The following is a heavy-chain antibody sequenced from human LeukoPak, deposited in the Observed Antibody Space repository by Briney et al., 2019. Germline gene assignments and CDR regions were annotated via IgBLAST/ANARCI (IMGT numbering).Heavy chain of an antibody. CDR3: ARGSSTYCSSTSCYPYYYYMDV. D-gene: IGHD2-2*01. J-gene: IGHJ6*03. Sequence: ASVKVSCKASGYTFTSYGISWVRQAPGQGLEWMGWISAYNGNTNYAQKLQGRVTMTTDTSTSTAYMVLRSLRSDDTAVYYCARGSSTYCSSTSCYPYYYYMDVWGKGTTVTVSS. CDR1: GYTFTSYG. V-gene: IGHV1-18*01. CDR2: ISAYNGNT.